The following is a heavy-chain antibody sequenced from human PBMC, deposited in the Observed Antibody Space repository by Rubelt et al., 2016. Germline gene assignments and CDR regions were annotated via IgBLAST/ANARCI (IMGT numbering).Heavy chain of an antibody. J-gene: IGHJ3*02. CDR2: ISYDGSKQ. CDR3: ARDGFSGRPDGFDI. D-gene: IGHD1-26*01. V-gene: IGHV3-30*04. Sequence: GRSLRLSCAASGFTFSSYTMHWVRQAPGGGLEWVALISYDGSKQYYADSVQGRFTISRDKAKNTLNLQMNSLGPEDTAVYYCARDGFSGRPDGFDIWGQGTMVTVSS. CDR1: GFTFSSYT.